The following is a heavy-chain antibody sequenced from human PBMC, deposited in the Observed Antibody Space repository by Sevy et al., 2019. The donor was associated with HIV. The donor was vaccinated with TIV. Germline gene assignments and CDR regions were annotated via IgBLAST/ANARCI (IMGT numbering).Heavy chain of an antibody. CDR1: GFTFSTYA. CDR3: ASHYYDTTGYYYPLDY. J-gene: IGHJ4*02. V-gene: IGHV3-30*04. Sequence: GGALRLSCTASGFTFSTYAMYGVRQAPGKGLEWVAVISDDGNNKDYADSVKGRFTVSRDNSKNTLYLQMYSLRAEDTAVYYCASHYYDTTGYYYPLDYWGQGTLVTVSS. D-gene: IGHD3-22*01. CDR2: ISDDGNNK.